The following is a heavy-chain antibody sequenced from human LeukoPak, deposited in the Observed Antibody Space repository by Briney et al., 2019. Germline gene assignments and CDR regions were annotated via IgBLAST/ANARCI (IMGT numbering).Heavy chain of an antibody. CDR1: GFTVSSNY. Sequence: PGGSLRLSCAASGFTVSSNYMNWVRQAPGKGLEWVSIIYSAGTTYYADSVKGRFTISRDNSKNTLYLQMNSLRAEGTAVYYCARSVMIDYWGQGTLVTVSS. V-gene: IGHV3-53*01. D-gene: IGHD2-21*01. J-gene: IGHJ4*02. CDR2: IYSAGTT. CDR3: ARSVMIDY.